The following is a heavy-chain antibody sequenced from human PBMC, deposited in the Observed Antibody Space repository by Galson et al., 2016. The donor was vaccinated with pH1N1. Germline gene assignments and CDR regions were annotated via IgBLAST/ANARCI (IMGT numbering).Heavy chain of an antibody. CDR2: IHNRGTT. J-gene: IGHJ6*02. CDR1: GGSISSAGNY. D-gene: IGHD2-15*01. CDR3: AREDIVVGVGWDNGLDV. V-gene: IGHV4-31*03. Sequence: TLSLTCTVSGGSISSAGNYWSWVRQYPGKGLEWIGYIHNRGTTAYNPSLKSRVTISIDTSKKQFSLKLNSVTAADTAVYYCAREDIVVGVGWDNGLDVWGQGTTVTVSS.